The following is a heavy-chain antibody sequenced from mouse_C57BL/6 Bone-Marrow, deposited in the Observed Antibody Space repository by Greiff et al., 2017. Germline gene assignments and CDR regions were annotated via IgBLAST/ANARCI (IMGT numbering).Heavy chain of an antibody. CDR1: GFTFSSYA. CDR3: TREHYYYGSSYYWYFDV. Sequence: EVKLVESGEGLVKPGGSLKLSCAASGFTFSSYAMSWVRQTPEKRLEWVAYISSGGDYIYYADTVKGRFTISRDNARHTLYLQMSSLKSEDTAMYYCTREHYYYGSSYYWYFDVWGTGTTVTVSS. V-gene: IGHV5-9-1*02. CDR2: ISSGGDYI. D-gene: IGHD1-1*01. J-gene: IGHJ1*03.